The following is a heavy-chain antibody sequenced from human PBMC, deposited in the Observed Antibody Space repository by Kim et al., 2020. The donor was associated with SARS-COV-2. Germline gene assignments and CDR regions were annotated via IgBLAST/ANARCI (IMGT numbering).Heavy chain of an antibody. D-gene: IGHD3-22*01. V-gene: IGHV3-9*01. CDR2: ISWNSGSI. CDR1: GFTFGDYA. Sequence: GGSLRLSCAASGFTFGDYAMHWVRQAPGKGLEWVSGISWNSGSIGYADSVKGRFTISRDNAKNSLYLQMNSLRAEDTALYYCAKDRAVDYYDSREKDAFDIWGQGTMVTVSS. J-gene: IGHJ3*02. CDR3: AKDRAVDYYDSREKDAFDI.